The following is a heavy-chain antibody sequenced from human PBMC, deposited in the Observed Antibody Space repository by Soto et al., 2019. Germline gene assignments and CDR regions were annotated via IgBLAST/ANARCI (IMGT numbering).Heavy chain of an antibody. CDR3: AKRSLTPAAMKSPFDY. CDR1: GFTFSNYA. J-gene: IGHJ4*02. CDR2: ISGGGDST. V-gene: IGHV3-23*01. Sequence: DVQLLESGGGLVQPGGSLRLSCAASGFTFSNYAMSWVRQAPGKGLEWVSTISGGGDSTYYADSVKGRFTISRDISKNTLYLQVNSLRAEDTAAYYCAKRSLTPAAMKSPFDYWGQGTLVTVSS. D-gene: IGHD2-2*01.